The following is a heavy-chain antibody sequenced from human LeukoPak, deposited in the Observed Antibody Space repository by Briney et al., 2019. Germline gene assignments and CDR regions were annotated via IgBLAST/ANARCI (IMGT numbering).Heavy chain of an antibody. CDR2: IYSGGSA. J-gene: IGHJ6*03. CDR3: ARETTMIVVVTKDYYYYYMDV. CDR1: GFSVSSNF. V-gene: IGHV3-53*01. Sequence: GGSLRLSCAASGFSVSSNFMNWVRQAPGKGLQWVSVIYSGGSAYYADSVKGRFTISRDNAKNSLYLQMNSLRAEDTAVYYCARETTMIVVVTKDYYYYYMDVWGKGTTVTVSS. D-gene: IGHD3-22*01.